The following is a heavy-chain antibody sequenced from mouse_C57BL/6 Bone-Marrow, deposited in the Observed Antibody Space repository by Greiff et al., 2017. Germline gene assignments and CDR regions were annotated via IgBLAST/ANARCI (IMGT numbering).Heavy chain of an antibody. CDR3: ALIYDGYWYFDV. CDR1: GYSFTDYN. D-gene: IGHD2-3*01. Sequence: VQLQASGPELVKPGASVKISCKASGYSFTDYNMNWVKQSNGKSLEWIGVINPNYGTTSYNQKFKGKATLTVEQSSSTAYMQSTSLTSEDSAVYYCALIYDGYWYFDVWGTGTTVTVSS. J-gene: IGHJ1*03. V-gene: IGHV1-39*01. CDR2: INPNYGTT.